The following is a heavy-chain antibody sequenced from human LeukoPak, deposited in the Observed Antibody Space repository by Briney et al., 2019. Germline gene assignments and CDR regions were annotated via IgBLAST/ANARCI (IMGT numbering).Heavy chain of an antibody. J-gene: IGHJ4*02. CDR1: GGSISNYY. CDR3: ARSQRRGSGSYYNRGGFDY. D-gene: IGHD3-10*01. Sequence: SETLSLTCTVSGGSISNYYWSWIRQPPGKGLEWIGYIYYSGSTNYNPSLKSRVTISVDTSKNQFSLKLSSVTAADTAVYYCARSQRRGSGSYYNRGGFDYWGQGTLVTVSS. CDR2: IYYSGST. V-gene: IGHV4-59*12.